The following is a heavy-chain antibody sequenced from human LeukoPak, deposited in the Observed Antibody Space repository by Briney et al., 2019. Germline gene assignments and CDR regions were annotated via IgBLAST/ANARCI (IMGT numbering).Heavy chain of an antibody. CDR3: ARDRGYSGSRRPANYFDY. CDR1: GYTFTSYY. CDR2: INPSGGST. Sequence: ASVKVSCKASGYTFTSYYMHWVRQAPGKGLEWMGIINPSGGSTSYAQKFQGRVTMTRDTSTSTVYMELSSLRSGDTAVYYCARDRGYSGSRRPANYFDYWGQGTLVTVSS. V-gene: IGHV1-46*01. D-gene: IGHD1-26*01. J-gene: IGHJ4*02.